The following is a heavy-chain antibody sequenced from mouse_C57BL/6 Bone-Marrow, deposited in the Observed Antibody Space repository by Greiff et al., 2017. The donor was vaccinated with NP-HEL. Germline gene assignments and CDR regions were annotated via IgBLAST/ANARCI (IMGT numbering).Heavy chain of an antibody. CDR3: ARGWLLHDY. Sequence: QVQLQQSGAELVRPGTSVKVSCEASGYAFTNYLIEWVKQRPGQGLEWIGVINPGSGGTNYNEKFKGKATLTADKSSSTAYMQLSSLTSEDSAVYFCARGWLLHDYWGQGTTLTVSS. D-gene: IGHD2-3*01. CDR2: INPGSGGT. J-gene: IGHJ2*01. CDR1: GYAFTNYL. V-gene: IGHV1-54*01.